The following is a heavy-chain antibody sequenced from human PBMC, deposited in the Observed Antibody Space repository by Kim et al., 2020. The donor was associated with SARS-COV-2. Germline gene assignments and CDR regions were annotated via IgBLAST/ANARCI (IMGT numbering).Heavy chain of an antibody. CDR1: GDRVSSNSAV. CDR3: ARERVAAAGRVFDY. J-gene: IGHJ4*02. Sequence: SPTLSLPCAISGDRVSSNSAVWNWIRQSPSRGLEWLGRTYYRSKWSNDYAVSVKSRITINPDTSKNQFSLQLNSVTPEDTAVYYCARERVAAAGRVFDYWGQGTLVTVSS. D-gene: IGHD6-13*01. CDR2: TYYRSKWSN. V-gene: IGHV6-1*01.